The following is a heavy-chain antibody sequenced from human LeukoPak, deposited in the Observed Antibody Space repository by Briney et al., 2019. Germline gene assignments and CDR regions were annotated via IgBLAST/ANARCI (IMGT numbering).Heavy chain of an antibody. V-gene: IGHV1-18*01. CDR1: GYTFITYG. CDR2: ISAYNGNT. D-gene: IGHD1-20*01. J-gene: IGHJ4*02. CDR3: ARGRNNWNDVWDY. Sequence: ASVKVSCKASGYTFITYGISWVRQAPGQGLEWMGWISAYNGNTNYAQKFQDRVTMTADTSTSTAYMDLRNLRSDDTAVYYCARGRNNWNDVWDYWGQGTLVTVSS.